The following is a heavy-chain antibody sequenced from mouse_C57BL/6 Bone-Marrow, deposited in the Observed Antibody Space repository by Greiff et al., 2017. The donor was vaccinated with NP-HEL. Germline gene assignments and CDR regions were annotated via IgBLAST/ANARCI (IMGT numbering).Heavy chain of an antibody. V-gene: IGHV1-52*01. CDR3: ARGWLLHWYVDV. J-gene: IGHJ1*03. CDR2: IDPSDSEP. Sequence: QVQLQQPGAELVRPGSSVKLSCKASGYTFTSYWMHWVKQRPIKGLEWIGNIDPSDSEPNYKQKFKDQATLTVDKSSSTAYMQLSSRTSEDYAVNYSARGWLLHWYVDVWGTGTTVTVSS. CDR1: GYTFTSYW. D-gene: IGHD2-3*01.